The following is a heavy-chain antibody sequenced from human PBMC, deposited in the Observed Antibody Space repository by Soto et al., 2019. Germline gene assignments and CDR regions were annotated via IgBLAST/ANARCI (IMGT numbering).Heavy chain of an antibody. V-gene: IGHV4-39*01. CDR2: IYYSGST. D-gene: IGHD2-15*01. CDR1: GGSISSSSYY. J-gene: IGHJ6*02. Sequence: SETLSLTCTVSGGSISSSSYYWGWIRQPPGKGLEWIGSIYYSGSTYYNPSLKSRVTISVDTSKNQFSLKLSSVTAADTAVYYCASLQDVVVVAATPVSYGMDVWGQGTTVTVSS. CDR3: ASLQDVVVVAATPVSYGMDV.